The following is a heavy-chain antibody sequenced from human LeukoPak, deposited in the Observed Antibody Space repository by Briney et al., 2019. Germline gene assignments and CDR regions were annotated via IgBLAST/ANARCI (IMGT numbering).Heavy chain of an antibody. V-gene: IGHV3-48*02. Sequence: GGSLRLSCVASGFTFSSYSMIWVRQAPGKELEWVSYINSSSSTIYYADSVKGRFTISRDNAKNSLYLQMNSLRDEDTAVYYCAREGADTAMVLYYYYYMDVWGKGPTVTVSS. CDR1: GFTFSSYS. CDR3: AREGADTAMVLYYYYYMDV. J-gene: IGHJ6*03. CDR2: INSSSSTI. D-gene: IGHD5-18*01.